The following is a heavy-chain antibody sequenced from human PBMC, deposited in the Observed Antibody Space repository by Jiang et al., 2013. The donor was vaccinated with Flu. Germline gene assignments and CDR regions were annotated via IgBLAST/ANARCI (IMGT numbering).Heavy chain of an antibody. D-gene: IGHD6-19*01. V-gene: IGHV2-5*01. Sequence: GVGWIRQPPGKALEWLALIYWNDDKRYSPSLKSRLTITKDTSKNQVVLTMTNMDPVDTATYYCAHRPYSSGWYGVFDYWGQGTLVTVSS. CDR2: IYWNDDK. J-gene: IGHJ4*02. CDR1: G. CDR3: AHRPYSSGWYGVFDY.